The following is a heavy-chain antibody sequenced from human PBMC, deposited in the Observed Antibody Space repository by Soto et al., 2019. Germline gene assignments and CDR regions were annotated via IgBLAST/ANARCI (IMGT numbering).Heavy chain of an antibody. V-gene: IGHV2-5*02. Sequence: SGPTLVNPTQTLALTCTFSGFSLSTTGEGVGWIRQPPGKALEWLALVYWDDDKRYNPSLRSRLTITKDTSKKQVVLTMTNMDPVDTATYYCVQSRCGGDCLTFYSSHAYYGLDVWGQGTTVTVS. CDR3: VQSRCGGDCLTFYSSHAYYGLDV. CDR1: GFSLSTTGEG. D-gene: IGHD2-21*02. CDR2: VYWDDDK. J-gene: IGHJ6*02.